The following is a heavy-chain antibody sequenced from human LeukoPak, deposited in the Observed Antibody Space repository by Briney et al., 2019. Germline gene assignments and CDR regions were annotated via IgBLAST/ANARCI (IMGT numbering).Heavy chain of an antibody. Sequence: HPGGSLRLSCAASGATFSSDEMNWVRQAPGKGLEWVSYISGSGSIIYYADSVKGRFTISRDNAKRSLYLQMNSLRAEDTAVYYCAKDARRTILDYWGQGTLVTVSS. J-gene: IGHJ4*02. CDR3: AKDARRTILDY. V-gene: IGHV3-48*03. CDR1: GATFSSDE. D-gene: IGHD4/OR15-4a*01. CDR2: ISGSGSII.